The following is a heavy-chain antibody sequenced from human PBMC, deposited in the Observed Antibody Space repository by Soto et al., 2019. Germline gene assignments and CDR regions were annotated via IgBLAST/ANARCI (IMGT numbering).Heavy chain of an antibody. J-gene: IGHJ4*02. Sequence: SETLSLTCTVSGGSISSYYWSWIRQPPGKGLEWIGYIYYSGSTNYNPSLKSRVTISVDTSKNQFSLKLSSVTAADTAVYYCERSLRRYWGQGTLVTVSS. CDR1: GGSISSYY. CDR3: ERSLRRY. CDR2: IYYSGST. V-gene: IGHV4-59*01.